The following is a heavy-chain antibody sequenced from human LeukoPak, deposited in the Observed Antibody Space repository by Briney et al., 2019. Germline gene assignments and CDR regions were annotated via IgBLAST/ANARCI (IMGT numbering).Heavy chain of an antibody. CDR3: ARLRDDILTGYFDY. CDR1: GYTFTDYY. J-gene: IGHJ4*02. Sequence: ASVKVSCKASGYTFTDYYLHWVRQAPGQGLEWMGWINPNSGGTNYAQKFQGRVTMTRDTSISTAYMELSRLRSDDTAVYYCARLRDDILTGYFDYWGQGTLVTVSS. D-gene: IGHD3-9*01. V-gene: IGHV1-2*02. CDR2: INPNSGGT.